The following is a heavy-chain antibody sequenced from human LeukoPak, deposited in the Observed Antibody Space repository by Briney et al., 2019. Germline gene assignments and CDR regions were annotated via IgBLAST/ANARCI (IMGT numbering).Heavy chain of an antibody. CDR2: IYYSGNT. V-gene: IGHV4-59*08. Sequence: SETLSLTCTVSGGSISGDHWNWIRQPPGKGLEWIGNIYYSGNTNYNPSLKSRVTISVDTSKNQFSLKLSSVTAADTAVYYCARRNDFDVWGQGTMVTVSS. CDR1: GGSISGDH. J-gene: IGHJ3*01. CDR3: ARRNDFDV.